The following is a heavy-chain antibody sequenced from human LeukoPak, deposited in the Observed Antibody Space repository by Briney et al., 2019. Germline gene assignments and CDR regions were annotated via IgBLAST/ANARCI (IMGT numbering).Heavy chain of an antibody. CDR3: ARDLTYYYDSSGYYYSRGYFDY. V-gene: IGHV3-48*02. CDR1: GFSFRSYS. CDR2: ISSSSSSM. D-gene: IGHD3-22*01. Sequence: GGSLRLSCAASGFSFRSYSMNWVRQAPGKGLEWVSYISSSSSSMYYADSVKGRFTISGDDAKNSLYLQMNSLRDEDTAVYYCARDLTYYYDSSGYYYSRGYFDYWGQGTLVTVSS. J-gene: IGHJ4*02.